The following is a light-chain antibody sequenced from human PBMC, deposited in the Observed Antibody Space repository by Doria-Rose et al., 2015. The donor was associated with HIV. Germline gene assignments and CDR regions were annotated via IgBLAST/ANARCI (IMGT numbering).Light chain of an antibody. V-gene: IGKV3-20*01. CDR2: DGS. Sequence: TQSPGTLSLSPGERATLSCRASQSFSSTYLAWYQQKPGQAPSLLIYDGSTRATGIPDRFSASRSGIDFTLTINRLEPEDFALYYCHQYGTSWTFGQGTKVEI. CDR1: QSFSSTY. J-gene: IGKJ1*01. CDR3: HQYGTSWT.